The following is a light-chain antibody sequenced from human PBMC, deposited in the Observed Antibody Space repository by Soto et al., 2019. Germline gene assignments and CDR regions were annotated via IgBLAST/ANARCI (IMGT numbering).Light chain of an antibody. CDR1: SSDVGGYNY. CDR2: EVS. J-gene: IGLJ2*01. CDR3: SSYAGSNNFVV. V-gene: IGLV2-8*01. Sequence: QSALTQPPSASGSLGQSVTISCTGTSSDVGGYNYVSWYQQHPGKAPKLMIYEVSKRPSGVPDRFSGSKSGNTASLTVSGLQAEDEADYYCSSYAGSNNFVVFGGGTKVTVL.